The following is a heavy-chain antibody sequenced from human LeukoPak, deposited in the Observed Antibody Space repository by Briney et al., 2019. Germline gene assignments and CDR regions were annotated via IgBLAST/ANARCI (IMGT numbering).Heavy chain of an antibody. CDR2: IKEDESEK. J-gene: IGHJ3*02. CDR3: ARDLRRYYDSSGYAHDAFDI. D-gene: IGHD3-22*01. Sequence: GGSLRLSCAASGFTFSSYWMSWVRQAPGKGLEWVANIKEDESEKYYVDSVKGRFTISRDNSKNTLYLQMNSLRAEDTAVYYCARDLRRYYDSSGYAHDAFDIWGQGTMVTVSS. V-gene: IGHV3-7*01. CDR1: GFTFSSYW.